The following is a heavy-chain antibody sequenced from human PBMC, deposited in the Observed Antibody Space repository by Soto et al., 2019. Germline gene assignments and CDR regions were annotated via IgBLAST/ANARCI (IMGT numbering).Heavy chain of an antibody. J-gene: IGHJ4*02. D-gene: IGHD2-21*01. Sequence: ASVKVSCKASGGTFSSFVISWVRQAPGQGLEWMGGNIPIFGTANYAQKFQGRVTIIADESTGTTYMELTSLRSEDTAVYYCARAPILVGETTYENYFDYWGQGTLVTVPS. CDR1: GGTFSSFV. CDR3: ARAPILVGETTYENYFDY. V-gene: IGHV1-69*13. CDR2: NIPIFGTA.